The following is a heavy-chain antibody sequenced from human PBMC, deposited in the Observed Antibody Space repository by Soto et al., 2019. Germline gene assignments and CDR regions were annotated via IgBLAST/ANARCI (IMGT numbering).Heavy chain of an antibody. Sequence: EVQLVESGGGLVQPGGSLRLSCAASGFTFSDHYMDWVRQAPGKGLEWVGRIRNKAKSYTTEYAASVQGRFSISRDDSKNSLYLQIYSLRVEDTALYYCARGDSTGGYWFSGGYWGQGTLVTVSS. V-gene: IGHV3-72*01. CDR2: IRNKAKSYTT. CDR3: ARGDSTGGYWFSGGY. CDR1: GFTFSDHY. D-gene: IGHD2-8*02. J-gene: IGHJ4*02.